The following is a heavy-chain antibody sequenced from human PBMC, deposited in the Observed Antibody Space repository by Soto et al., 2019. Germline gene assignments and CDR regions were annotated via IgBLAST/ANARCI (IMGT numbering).Heavy chain of an antibody. V-gene: IGHV3-30*18. D-gene: IGHD4-17*01. CDR3: AKDSPRDGDSGIFDP. CDR1: GFTFSSYG. CDR2: ISYDGSNK. J-gene: IGHJ5*02. Sequence: QVQLVESGGGVVQPGRSLRLSCAASGFTFSSYGMHWVRQAPGKGLEWVAVISYDGSNKYYADSVKGRFTISRDNSKNPLYLQMNSLGAEDTAVYYGAKDSPRDGDSGIFDPWGQGTLVTVSS.